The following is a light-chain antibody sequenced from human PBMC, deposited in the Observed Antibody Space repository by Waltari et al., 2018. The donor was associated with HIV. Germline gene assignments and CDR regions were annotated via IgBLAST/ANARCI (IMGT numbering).Light chain of an antibody. Sequence: QSALTQPRSVSGSPGQSVTFSCTGTSSDVGGYNYVSWYQQHPGKAPKLMIYDVSKRPSGVPDRFSGSKSGNTASLTIPGLQAEDEADYYCCSYAGSYTRFGGGTKLTVL. CDR1: SSDVGGYNY. J-gene: IGLJ2*01. CDR2: DVS. V-gene: IGLV2-11*01. CDR3: CSYAGSYTR.